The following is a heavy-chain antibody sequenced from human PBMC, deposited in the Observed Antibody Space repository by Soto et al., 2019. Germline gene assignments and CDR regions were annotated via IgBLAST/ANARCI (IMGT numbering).Heavy chain of an antibody. Sequence: EVQLLESGGGLVQPGGSLRLSCAASRFPFSTSAMNWVRQAPGKGLEWVSIISGTRNAAYYAESVKGRFTSSRDNSKNTLYLHMNSLRAEDKAVYYCGKYSGSYPVYNGMNVWGQGTTVTVSS. CDR1: RFPFSTSA. J-gene: IGHJ6*02. CDR2: ISGTRNAA. V-gene: IGHV3-23*01. CDR3: GKYSGSYPVYNGMNV. D-gene: IGHD1-26*01.